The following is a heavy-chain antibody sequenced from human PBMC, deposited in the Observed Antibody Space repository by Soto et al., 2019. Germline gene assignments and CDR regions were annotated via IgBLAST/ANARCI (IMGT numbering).Heavy chain of an antibody. CDR2: INPNSGGT. Sequence: ASVKVSCKASGYTFTGYYMHWVRQAPGQGLEWTGWINPNSGGTNYAQKFQGWVTMTRDTSISTAYMELSRLRSDDTAVYYCAREGPTGYYDFWSGYGPHYYYYGMDVWGQGTTVTVSS. CDR1: GYTFTGYY. D-gene: IGHD3-3*01. V-gene: IGHV1-2*04. CDR3: AREGPTGYYDFWSGYGPHYYYYGMDV. J-gene: IGHJ6*02.